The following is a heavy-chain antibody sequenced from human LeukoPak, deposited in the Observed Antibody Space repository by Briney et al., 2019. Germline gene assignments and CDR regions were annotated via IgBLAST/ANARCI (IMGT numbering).Heavy chain of an antibody. CDR3: ASGGLRSFSVDY. CDR1: GFTFSSYW. D-gene: IGHD3-16*01. CDR2: INSDGSST. Sequence: GGSLRLSCAVSGFTFSSYWMHWVRQAPGKGLVWVSHINSDGSSTSYADSVKGRFTISRDNAKNTLYLQMNSLRAEDAAVYYCASGGLRSFSVDYWGQGTLVTVSS. V-gene: IGHV3-74*01. J-gene: IGHJ4*02.